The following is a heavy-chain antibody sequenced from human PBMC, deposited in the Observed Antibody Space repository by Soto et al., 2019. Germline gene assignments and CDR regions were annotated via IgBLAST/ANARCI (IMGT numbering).Heavy chain of an antibody. J-gene: IGHJ4*02. V-gene: IGHV4-34*01. CDR1: GGSFSGYY. CDR2: INHSGST. D-gene: IGHD1-1*01. CDR3: ARATTSPLRYFDY. Sequence: SETLSLTCAVYGGSFSGYYWSWIRQPPGKGLEWIGEINHSGSTNYNPSLKSRVTISVDTSKNQFSLKLSSVTAADTAVYYCARATTSPLRYFDYWGQGTLVTVSS.